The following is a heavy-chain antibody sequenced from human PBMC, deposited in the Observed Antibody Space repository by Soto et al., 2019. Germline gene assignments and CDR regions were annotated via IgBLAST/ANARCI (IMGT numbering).Heavy chain of an antibody. CDR2: INHSGIT. D-gene: IGHD1-1*01. J-gene: IGHJ4*02. CDR1: GGSFSGYF. CDR3: VRGPYNYNSRYFDY. V-gene: IGHV4-34*01. Sequence: PSETLSLTCTVSGGSFSGYFWTWIRQPPGKGLEWLAEINHSGITNYNPSVESRVSMSVDTSKNQFSLRLYSVTAADTAVYYCVRGPYNYNSRYFDYWGQGTPVTAPQ.